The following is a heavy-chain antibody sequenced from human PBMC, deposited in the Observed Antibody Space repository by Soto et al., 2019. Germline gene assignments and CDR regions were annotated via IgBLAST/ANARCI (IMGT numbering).Heavy chain of an antibody. Sequence: EVQLVESGGGLVQPGGSLRLSCAASGFTFSNAWMSWVRQAPGKGLEWVGRIKSKTDGGTTDYAAPVKGRFTISRDDSKNTLYLQMNSLKTEDTAVYYCTTDRHYDFWSGYYTHIDYWGQGTLVTVSS. CDR2: IKSKTDGGTT. J-gene: IGHJ4*02. V-gene: IGHV3-15*01. CDR1: GFTFSNAW. CDR3: TTDRHYDFWSGYYTHIDY. D-gene: IGHD3-3*01.